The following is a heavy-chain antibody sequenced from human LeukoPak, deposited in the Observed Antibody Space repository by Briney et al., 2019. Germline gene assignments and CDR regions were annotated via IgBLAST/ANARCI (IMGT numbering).Heavy chain of an antibody. CDR3: ARVNVDTNLVLDY. CDR2: ISPGGGTT. J-gene: IGHJ4*02. V-gene: IGHV3-23*01. Sequence: PGGSLRLSCAASGFTFSSYSMNWVRQSPARGLEWVASISPGGGTTYYADYVKGRLTISRDNSKNSLFVQMNSLRAEDTAVYYCARVNVDTNLVLDYWGPGTLVTVSS. D-gene: IGHD5-18*01. CDR1: GFTFSSYS.